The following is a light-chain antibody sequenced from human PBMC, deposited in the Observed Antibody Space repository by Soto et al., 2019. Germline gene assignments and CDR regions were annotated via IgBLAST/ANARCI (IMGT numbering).Light chain of an antibody. V-gene: IGKV1-6*01. Sequence: AIPMTQSPSSLSASVGDRVTITCRASQAIRNDLAWYLQKPGKAPKLLIYAASTLQSGVPSRFSGSGSGTDFTLTISSLQPEDFATYYCLQDYNYPLTFGGGTKVEI. J-gene: IGKJ4*01. CDR1: QAIRND. CDR3: LQDYNYPLT. CDR2: AAS.